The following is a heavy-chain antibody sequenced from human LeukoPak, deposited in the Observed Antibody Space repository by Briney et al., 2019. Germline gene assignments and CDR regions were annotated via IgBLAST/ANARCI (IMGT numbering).Heavy chain of an antibody. V-gene: IGHV3-30-3*01. CDR3: ARERGDGYNWYYYGMDV. D-gene: IGHD5-24*01. CDR2: ISYDGSNK. Sequence: GGSLRLSCAASGFTFSSYAMHWVRQAPGKGLGWVAVISYDGSNKYYADSVKGRFTISRDNSKNTLYLQMNSLRAEDTAVYYCARERGDGYNWYYYGMDVWGQGTTVTVSS. CDR1: GFTFSSYA. J-gene: IGHJ6*02.